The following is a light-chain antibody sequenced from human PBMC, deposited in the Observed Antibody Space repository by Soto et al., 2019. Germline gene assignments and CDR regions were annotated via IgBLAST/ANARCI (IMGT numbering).Light chain of an antibody. Sequence: QSVLTQPPSASGTPGQRVTISCSGSSSNIGSNYVYWYQQLPGTAPKLLIYSNNQRPSGVPDRFSGSKSGTSASLAISGVRSEDEADYYCAAWDDSLSGRVFGGGTKVTVL. CDR2: SNN. J-gene: IGLJ3*02. CDR3: AAWDDSLSGRV. V-gene: IGLV1-47*02. CDR1: SSNIGSNY.